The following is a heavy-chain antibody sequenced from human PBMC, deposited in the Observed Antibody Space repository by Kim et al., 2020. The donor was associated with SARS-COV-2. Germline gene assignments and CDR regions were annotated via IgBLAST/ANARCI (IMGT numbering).Heavy chain of an antibody. CDR2: VEPSGNVK. J-gene: IGHJ4*02. CDR3: AREANSPDY. CDR1: GFSLTNHH. Sequence: ASVKVSCKASGFSLTNHHMHWLRQAPGQGLEWLGLVEPSGNVKTNARKFQGRVTMTRDTSTSTLYMELSSLTSEDTAVYYCAREANSPDYWGQGTLVTVSS. V-gene: IGHV1-46*01. D-gene: IGHD5-18*01.